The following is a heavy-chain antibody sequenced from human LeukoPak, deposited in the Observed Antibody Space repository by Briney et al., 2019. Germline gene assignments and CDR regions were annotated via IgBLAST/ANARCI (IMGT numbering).Heavy chain of an antibody. J-gene: IGHJ4*02. CDR1: GYSISSGYY. CDR3: AAYCSGGSCYSDSDY. Sequence: KPSETLSLTCAVSGYSISSGYYWGWIRQPPGKGLEWIGSIYHSGSTYYNPSLKSRVTISVDTSKNQFSLKLRSVTAADTAVYYCAAYCSGGSCYSDSDYWGQGTLVTVSS. D-gene: IGHD2-15*01. V-gene: IGHV4-38-2*01. CDR2: IYHSGST.